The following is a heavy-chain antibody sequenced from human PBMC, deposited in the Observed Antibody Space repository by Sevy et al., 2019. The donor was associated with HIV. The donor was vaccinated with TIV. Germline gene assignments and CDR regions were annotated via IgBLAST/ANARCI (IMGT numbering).Heavy chain of an antibody. CDR1: GYTFPAFS. CDR2: ISTGTDHI. J-gene: IGHJ4*02. V-gene: IGHV3-21*05. D-gene: IGHD3-10*01. Sequence: GGSLRLSCTASGYTFPAFSFNWDRQAPGKGLEWLSYISTGTDHIYYADSATGRFTISRDDAKNSVYLEMKSLRDQDTALYYCVRRGVDAYNVYFDLWGQGTLVTVSS. CDR3: VRRGVDAYNVYFDL.